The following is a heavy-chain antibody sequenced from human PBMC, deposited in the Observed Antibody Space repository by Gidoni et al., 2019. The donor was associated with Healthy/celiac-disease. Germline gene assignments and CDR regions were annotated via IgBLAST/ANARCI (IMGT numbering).Heavy chain of an antibody. CDR1: GYTFTSYD. CDR2: MNPNSCNT. D-gene: IGHD4-17*01. Sequence: QVQLVQSGAEVKKPGASVKVSCKASGYTFTSYDINWVRQATGQGLEWMGWMNPNSCNTGYAQKFQGRVTMTSNTSMSTAYMELSSLRSEDTAVDYCARLHYYYYGMDVWGQGTTVTVSS. V-gene: IGHV1-8*01. CDR3: ARLHYYYYGMDV. J-gene: IGHJ6*02.